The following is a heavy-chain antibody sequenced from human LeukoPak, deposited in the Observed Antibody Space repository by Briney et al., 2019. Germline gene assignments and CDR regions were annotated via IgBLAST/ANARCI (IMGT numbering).Heavy chain of an antibody. J-gene: IGHJ4*02. CDR2: MWDDGTNE. CDR1: GFNFGIYG. D-gene: IGHD6-19*01. V-gene: IGHV3-33*03. Sequence: GGSLRLSCTASGFNFGIYGMHWVRQDPGKGLEWVAVMWDDGTNEYYVESVKGRFTISRDNGKRTLYLQMNSLRAEDTAVYYCAKALGQWLVPIDYWGQGTPVTVSS. CDR3: AKALGQWLVPIDY.